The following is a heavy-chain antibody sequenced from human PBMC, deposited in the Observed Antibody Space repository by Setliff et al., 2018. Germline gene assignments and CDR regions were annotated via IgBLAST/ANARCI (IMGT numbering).Heavy chain of an antibody. D-gene: IGHD2-15*01. J-gene: IGHJ4*02. Sequence: PSETLSLTCTVSGYPISRGFYWGWIRQSPGKGLEWIASVYHSGSSYQNPSLRSRIAVSVDTSKNQFSLRLNSVTAADTAVYFCARAAARAEYSDTSACLPFDFWGLGTLVTVS. CDR1: GYPISRGFY. CDR2: VYHSGSS. V-gene: IGHV4-38-2*02. CDR3: ARAAARAEYSDTSACLPFDF.